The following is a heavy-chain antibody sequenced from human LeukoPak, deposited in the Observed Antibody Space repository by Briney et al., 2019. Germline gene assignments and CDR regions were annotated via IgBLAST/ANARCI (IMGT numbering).Heavy chain of an antibody. D-gene: IGHD5-18*01. J-gene: IGHJ4*02. Sequence: SETLSLTCAVYGGSFSDYYWSWIRQPPGKGLEWIGEINHSGSTNYNPSLKSRVTMSVDTSKNQFSLKLGSVTAADTAVYYCARGGYTYGYGYWGQGTLVTVSS. CDR2: INHSGST. CDR1: GGSFSDYY. CDR3: ARGGYTYGYGY. V-gene: IGHV4-34*01.